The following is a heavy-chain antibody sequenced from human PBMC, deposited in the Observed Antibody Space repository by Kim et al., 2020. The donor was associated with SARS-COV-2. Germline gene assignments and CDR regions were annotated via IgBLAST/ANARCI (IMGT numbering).Heavy chain of an antibody. J-gene: IGHJ5*02. Sequence: ASVKVSCKASGYTFTSYGISWVRQAPGQGLEWMGWISAYNGNTNYAQKLQGRVTMTTDTSTSTAYMELRSLRSDDTAVYYCARDIVVVVATTLRWFDPWGQGTLVTVSS. CDR1: GYTFTSYG. D-gene: IGHD2-15*01. V-gene: IGHV1-18*01. CDR3: ARDIVVVVATTLRWFDP. CDR2: ISAYNGNT.